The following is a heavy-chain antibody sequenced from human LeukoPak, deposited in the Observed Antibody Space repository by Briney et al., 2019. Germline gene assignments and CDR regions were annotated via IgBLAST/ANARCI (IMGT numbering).Heavy chain of an antibody. D-gene: IGHD2-15*01. J-gene: IGHJ5*02. CDR1: GYTFTNYE. CDR3: ARGPPPGGMYFWFDP. Sequence: GASVKVSCKASGYTFTNYEINWVRQATGQGPEWMGWMNPNSGNTGYAQKFQGRVTITRNTSISTAYMELSSLRSEDTAVYFCARGPPPGGMYFWFDPWGQGTQVTVSS. V-gene: IGHV1-8*03. CDR2: MNPNSGNT.